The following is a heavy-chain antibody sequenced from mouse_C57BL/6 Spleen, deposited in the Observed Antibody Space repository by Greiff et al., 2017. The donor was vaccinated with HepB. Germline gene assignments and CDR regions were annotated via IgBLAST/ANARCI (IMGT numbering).Heavy chain of an antibody. CDR1: GYTFTDYN. CDR3: ARDYYGSRHPFDY. V-gene: IGHV1-22*01. Sequence: EVQLQQSGPELVKPGASVKMSCKASGYTFTDYNMHWVKQSHGKSLEWIGYINPNNGGTSYNQKFKGKATLTVNKSSSTAYMELRSLTSEDSAVNYCARDYYGSRHPFDYWGQGTTLTVSS. CDR2: INPNNGGT. D-gene: IGHD1-1*01. J-gene: IGHJ2*01.